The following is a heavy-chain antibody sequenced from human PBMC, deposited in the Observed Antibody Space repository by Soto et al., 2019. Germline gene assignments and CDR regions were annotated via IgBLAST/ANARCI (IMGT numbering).Heavy chain of an antibody. CDR1: GGTFSSDA. V-gene: IGHV1-69*01. CDR3: ARFIRIAAILGCVMDF. CDR2: IITIYGTA. Sequence: QVHLVQSGAEVKKPGSSVKVSCKASGGTFSSDAINWGRQATLQGLLWMGGIITIYGTANYSQKFQGRVPFSADDLTTADYMELCSLRSKDTAVYYLARFIRIAAILGCVMDFWGKG. J-gene: IGHJ6*04. D-gene: IGHD6-13*01.